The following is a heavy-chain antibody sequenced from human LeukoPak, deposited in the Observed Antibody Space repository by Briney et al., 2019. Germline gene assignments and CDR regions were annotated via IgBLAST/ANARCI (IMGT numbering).Heavy chain of an antibody. CDR3: ARDPRPRGGWFYFDY. V-gene: IGHV4-4*02. Sequence: SETLSLTCGVSGDSISSGNYWNWVRQPPGKGLEWIGDIYQSGITNYNPSLKSRVTMSVDKSKNEFSLKLDSVTAADTAVYYCARDPRPRGGWFYFDYWGQGILDTVSS. D-gene: IGHD6-19*01. CDR2: IYQSGIT. J-gene: IGHJ4*02. CDR1: GDSISSGNY.